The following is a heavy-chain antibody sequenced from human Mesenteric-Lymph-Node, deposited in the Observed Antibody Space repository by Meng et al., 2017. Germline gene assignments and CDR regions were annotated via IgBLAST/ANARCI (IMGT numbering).Heavy chain of an antibody. Sequence: GGSLRLSCEVSGFTVNNNHMSWVRQAPGKGLEWVSSISSYSNYIYYADSVRGRFTISRDNSKNTLYLQMNSLRAEDTAVYYCAKDHRETVPYDSSGYYHYGPYFDYWGQGTLVTVSS. D-gene: IGHD3-22*01. V-gene: IGHV3-21*04. CDR2: ISSYSNYI. CDR3: AKDHRETVPYDSSGYYHYGPYFDY. J-gene: IGHJ4*02. CDR1: GFTVNNNH.